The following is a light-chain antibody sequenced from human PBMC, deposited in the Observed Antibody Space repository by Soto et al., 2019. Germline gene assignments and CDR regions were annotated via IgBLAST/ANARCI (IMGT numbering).Light chain of an antibody. J-gene: IGLJ3*02. CDR2: GNS. V-gene: IGLV1-40*01. CDR3: QSYDSGLSAVV. CDR1: SSSIGAGFD. Sequence: QSVLTQPPSVSGAPGQRVTISCTGGSSSIGAGFDVHWYQHLPGTAPKLLIYGNSNRPSGVPDRFSASRSGTSASLAITGLQAEDEADYYCQSYDSGLSAVVFGGGTKLTVL.